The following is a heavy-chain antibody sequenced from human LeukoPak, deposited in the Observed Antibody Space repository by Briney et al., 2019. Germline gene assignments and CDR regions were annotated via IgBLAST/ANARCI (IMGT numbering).Heavy chain of an antibody. V-gene: IGHV4-39*01. CDR2: IYNSGST. J-gene: IGHJ5*02. D-gene: IGHD6-13*01. Sequence: SETLSLTCSVSGGSISSSTYYWGWIRQPPGKGLEWIGDIYNSGSTYYNPPLKSRVTISVDTSKNQFSLKLSSVTAADTAVYYCARQAYSSNLGWFDPWGQGTLVTVSS. CDR3: ARQAYSSNLGWFDP. CDR1: GGSISSSTYY.